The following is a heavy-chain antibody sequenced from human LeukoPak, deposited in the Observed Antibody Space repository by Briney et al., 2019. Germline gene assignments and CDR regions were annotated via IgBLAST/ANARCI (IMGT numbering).Heavy chain of an antibody. CDR1: GGSINSYY. CDR3: ASGPDFWSGYSYYYYMDV. D-gene: IGHD3-3*01. J-gene: IGHJ6*03. CDR2: IYTSGST. Sequence: SETLSLTCTVSGGSINSYYWSWIRQPAGKGLEWIGRIYTSGSTSYNPSLKSRVTMSLDTSKNQFSLKMSSVTAADTAVYYCASGPDFWSGYSYYYYMDVWGKGTTVTVSS. V-gene: IGHV4-4*07.